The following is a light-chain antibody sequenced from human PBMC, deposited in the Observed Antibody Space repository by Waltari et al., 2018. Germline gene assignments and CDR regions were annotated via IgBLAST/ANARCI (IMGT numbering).Light chain of an antibody. J-gene: IGKJ4*01. CDR1: QSIDTY. CDR3: LQTYRTPLT. Sequence: DIQMTQSPSSLSASVGDRVTIPCRASQSIDTYLSWYQEKPGKAPKLLLYAASSLQSGVPSRFSGSGSRTDFTLTISSLQPEDFATYYCLQTYRTPLTFGGGPRWRSN. CDR2: AAS. V-gene: IGKV1-39*01.